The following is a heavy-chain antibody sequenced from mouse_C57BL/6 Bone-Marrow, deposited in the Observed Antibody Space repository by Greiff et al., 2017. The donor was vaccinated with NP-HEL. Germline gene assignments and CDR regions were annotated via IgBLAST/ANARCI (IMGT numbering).Heavy chain of an antibody. CDR3: ARGYGNYEAY. D-gene: IGHD2-10*02. J-gene: IGHJ3*01. V-gene: IGHV5-9*01. CDR2: ISGGGGNT. CDR1: GFTFSSYT. Sequence: EVNVVEPGGGLVKPGGSLKLSCAASGFTFSSYTMSWVRQTPEKRLEWVATISGGGGNTYYPDSVKGRSTLPRDNATNTPYLQMSSLKSEDTALYYCARGYGNYEAYWGQGTLVTVSS.